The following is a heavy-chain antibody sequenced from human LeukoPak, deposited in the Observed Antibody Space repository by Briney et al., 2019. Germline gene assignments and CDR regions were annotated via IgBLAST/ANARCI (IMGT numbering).Heavy chain of an antibody. CDR1: GGSISSSGYY. Sequence: PWETLSLTCTVSGGSISSSGYYWGWIRQPPGKGLKWIASIYYSGSTYYNPSLKSRVTISVDTSKNQLSLKLSSLTAADTAVYYCARHEYSGSYYGLSWFDPWGQGTLVTVSS. V-gene: IGHV4-39*01. CDR2: IYYSGST. CDR3: ARHEYSGSYYGLSWFDP. J-gene: IGHJ5*02. D-gene: IGHD1-26*01.